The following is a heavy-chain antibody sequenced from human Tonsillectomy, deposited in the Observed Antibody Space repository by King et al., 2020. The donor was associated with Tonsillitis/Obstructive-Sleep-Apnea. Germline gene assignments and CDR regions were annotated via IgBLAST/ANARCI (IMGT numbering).Heavy chain of an antibody. CDR2: ISHSGST. D-gene: IGHD1-26*01. CDR1: GGFFSGYY. Sequence: VQLQQWGAGLLKPSETLSLTCAVYGGFFSGYYWSWIRQPPGKGRERIGEISHSGSTSYDPSLQSRVTISLDMSKNQFSLKLSSVTAADTAVYYCARGAQWGYWGQGTLVTVSS. J-gene: IGHJ4*02. V-gene: IGHV4-34*01. CDR3: ARGAQWGY.